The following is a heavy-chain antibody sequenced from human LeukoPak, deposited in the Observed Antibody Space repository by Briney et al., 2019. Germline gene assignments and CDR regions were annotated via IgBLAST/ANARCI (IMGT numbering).Heavy chain of an antibody. CDR2: IYSGGST. CDR1: GFTVSSNY. Sequence: GGSLRLSCAASGFTVSSNYMSWVRQAPGKGLEWVSVIYSGGSTYYADSVKGRFTISRDNSKNTLYLQMNSLRAEDTAVYYCARGDYDILISGWGQGTLVTVSS. D-gene: IGHD3-9*01. V-gene: IGHV3-53*01. J-gene: IGHJ4*02. CDR3: ARGDYDILISG.